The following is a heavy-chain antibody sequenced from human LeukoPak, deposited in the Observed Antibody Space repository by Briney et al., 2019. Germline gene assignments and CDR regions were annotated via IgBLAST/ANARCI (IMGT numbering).Heavy chain of an antibody. CDR1: GGSISSSSYY. CDR3: ARSSFRAGGNYYVYFDY. D-gene: IGHD1-26*01. Sequence: SETLSLTCTVSGGSISSSSYYWGWIRQPPGKGLEWIGSIYYSGSTYYNPSLQSRVTISVDTSKKEFSLRLSSVTAADTAVYYCARSSFRAGGNYYVYFDYWAQGTLATVSS. CDR2: IYYSGST. J-gene: IGHJ4*02. V-gene: IGHV4-39*01.